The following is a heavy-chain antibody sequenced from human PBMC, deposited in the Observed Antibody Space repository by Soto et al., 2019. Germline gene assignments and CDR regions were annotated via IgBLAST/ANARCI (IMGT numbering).Heavy chain of an antibody. J-gene: IGHJ6*02. Sequence: GASVKVSCKASGYTFTSYGFSWVWQAPGQGLEWMGWISGYTGNTKYAQKVQDRVTMTTDTSTSTAYLEVRSLISDDTAVYYCARSWVTGKGGLDVWGQGTTVTVSS. CDR2: ISGYTGNT. D-gene: IGHD3-16*01. V-gene: IGHV1-18*01. CDR1: GYTFTSYG. CDR3: ARSWVTGKGGLDV.